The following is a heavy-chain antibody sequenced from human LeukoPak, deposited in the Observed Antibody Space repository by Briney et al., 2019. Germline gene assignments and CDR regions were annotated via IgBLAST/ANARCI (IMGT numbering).Heavy chain of an antibody. CDR2: INHSGST. CDR3: ASSYGYFWFDP. J-gene: IGHJ5*02. V-gene: IGHV4-34*01. Sequence: SETLSLTCAVYGGSFSGYYWSWIRQPPGKGVEWIGEINHSGSTNYNPSLKSRVTISVDTSKNQFSLKLSSVTAADTAVYYCASSYGYFWFDPWGQGTLVTASS. D-gene: IGHD5-18*01. CDR1: GGSFSGYY.